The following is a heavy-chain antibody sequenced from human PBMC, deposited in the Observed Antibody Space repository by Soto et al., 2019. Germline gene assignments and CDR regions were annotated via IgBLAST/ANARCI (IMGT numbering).Heavy chain of an antibody. D-gene: IGHD6-19*01. V-gene: IGHV3-30-3*01. J-gene: IGHJ4*02. Sequence: GESLKISCAASGFTFSSYAMHWVRQAPGKGLEWVAVISYDGSNKYYADSVKGRFTISRDNSKNTLYLQMNSLRAEDTAVYYCARDPTVFSSGWYGFDYWGQGTLVTVSS. CDR2: ISYDGSNK. CDR1: GFTFSSYA. CDR3: ARDPTVFSSGWYGFDY.